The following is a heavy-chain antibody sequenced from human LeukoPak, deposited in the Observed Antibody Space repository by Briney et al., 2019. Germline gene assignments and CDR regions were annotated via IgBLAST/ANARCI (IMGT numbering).Heavy chain of an antibody. D-gene: IGHD2-2*01. V-gene: IGHV1-69*13. CDR2: IIPIFGTA. Sequence: SVKVSCKASGGTFSSYAISWVRQAPGQGLEWMGGIIPIFGTANYAQKFQGRATITADESTSTAYMELSSLRSEDTAVYYCAGSSTSRLSMDVWGKGATVTVSS. J-gene: IGHJ6*03. CDR3: AGSSTSRLSMDV. CDR1: GGTFSSYA.